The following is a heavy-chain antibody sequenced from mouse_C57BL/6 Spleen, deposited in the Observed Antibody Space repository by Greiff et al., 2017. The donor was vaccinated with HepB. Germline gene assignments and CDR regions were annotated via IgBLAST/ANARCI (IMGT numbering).Heavy chain of an antibody. J-gene: IGHJ4*01. CDR2: IWSDGST. CDR3: ARHGVYDGYNYAMDY. Sequence: QVQLKQSGPGLVAPSQSLSITCTVSGFSLTSYGVHWVRQPPGKGLEWLVVIWSDGSTTYNSALKSRLSISKDNTKSQVFLKMNSLQTDDTAMYYWARHGVYDGYNYAMDYWGQGTSVTVAS. V-gene: IGHV2-6-1*01. CDR1: GFSLTSYG. D-gene: IGHD2-2*01.